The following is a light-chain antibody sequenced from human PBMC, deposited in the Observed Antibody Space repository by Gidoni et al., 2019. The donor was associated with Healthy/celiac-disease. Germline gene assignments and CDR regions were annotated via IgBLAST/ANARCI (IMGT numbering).Light chain of an antibody. CDR3: QQRSNWPPLT. J-gene: IGKJ4*01. CDR2: DAS. CDR1: QSVSSY. V-gene: IGKV3-11*01. Sequence: EIVFTQSQATLSLSPGERATLSCRASQSVSSYLAWYQQKPGQAPSLLIYDASNRATGIPARFSGSGSGTDFTRTISSLEPEDFAVYYCQQRSNWPPLTFGGGTKVEIK.